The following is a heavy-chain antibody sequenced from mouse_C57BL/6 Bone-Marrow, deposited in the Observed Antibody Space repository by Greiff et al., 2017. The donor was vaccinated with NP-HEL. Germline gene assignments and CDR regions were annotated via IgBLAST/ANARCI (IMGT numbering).Heavy chain of an antibody. CDR3: ARGNYYGPPKDY. CDR2: INPSSGYT. V-gene: IGHV1-4*01. Sequence: VQLQQSGAELARPGASVKMSCKASGYTFTSYTMHWVKQRPGQGLEWIGYINPSSGYTKYNQKFKDKATLTADKSSSTAYMQLSSLTSEDSAVDYCARGNYYGPPKDYWGQGTTLTVSS. J-gene: IGHJ2*01. CDR1: GYTFTSYT. D-gene: IGHD1-1*01.